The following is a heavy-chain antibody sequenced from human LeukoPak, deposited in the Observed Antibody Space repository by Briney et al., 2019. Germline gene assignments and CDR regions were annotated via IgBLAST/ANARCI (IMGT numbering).Heavy chain of an antibody. CDR2: IKQDGSEK. CDR1: GFTFSSYW. Sequence: PGGSLRLSCAASGFTFSSYWMSWVRQAPGKGLEWVANIKQDGSEKYYVDSLKGRFTISRDNAKNSLYLQMNSLRAEDTAVYYCASPKRSSLTTTPLGYWGQGTLVTVSS. J-gene: IGHJ4*02. CDR3: ASPKRSSLTTTPLGY. V-gene: IGHV3-7*02. D-gene: IGHD4-17*01.